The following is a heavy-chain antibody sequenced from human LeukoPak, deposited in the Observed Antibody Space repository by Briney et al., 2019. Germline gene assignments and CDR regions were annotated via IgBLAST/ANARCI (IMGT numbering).Heavy chain of an antibody. V-gene: IGHV4-39*01. J-gene: IGHJ4*02. Sequence: SETLSLTCTVSGGSISSSSYYWGWIRQPPGKGLEWIVSIYYSGSTYYNPSLKSRVTISVDTSKNQFSLKLSSVTAADTAVYYCASHYDYVWGSYRYTPDYWGQGTLVTVSS. CDR1: GGSISSSSYY. CDR2: IYYSGST. CDR3: ASHYDYVWGSYRYTPDY. D-gene: IGHD3-16*02.